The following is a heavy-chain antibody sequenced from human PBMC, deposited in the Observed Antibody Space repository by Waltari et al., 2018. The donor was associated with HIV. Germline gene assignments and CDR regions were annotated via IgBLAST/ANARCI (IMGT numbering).Heavy chain of an antibody. CDR3: ARVREYYDSSGSVSS. D-gene: IGHD3-22*01. V-gene: IGHV3-21*01. J-gene: IGHJ4*02. Sequence: EVQLVESGGGLVKPGGSLRLSCAASGFTFSSCSLNWVRQAPGKGLEWVSSIRSSSSYIYYADSVKGRFTISRDNAKNSLYLQMNSLRAEDTAVYYCARVREYYDSSGSVSSWGQGTLVTVSS. CDR1: GFTFSSCS. CDR2: IRSSSSYI.